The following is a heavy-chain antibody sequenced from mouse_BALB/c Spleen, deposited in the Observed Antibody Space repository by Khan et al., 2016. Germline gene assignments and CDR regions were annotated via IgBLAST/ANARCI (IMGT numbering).Heavy chain of an antibody. D-gene: IGHD1-1*01. J-gene: IGHJ3*01. CDR1: GYSITSDYA. CDR2: ISYSGST. Sequence: EVQLQESGPGLVKPSKSLSLTCTVTGYSITSDYAWNWIRQFPGNKLEWMGYISYSGSTSYNPSLKSRISITRDTSKNQFFLQLNSVTTEDTATYYCARGHTVRGGFAYWGQGTLVTVSA. V-gene: IGHV3-2*02. CDR3: ARGHTVRGGFAY.